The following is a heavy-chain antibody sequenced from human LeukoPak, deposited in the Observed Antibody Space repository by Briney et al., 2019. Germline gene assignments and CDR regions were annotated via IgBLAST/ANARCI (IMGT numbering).Heavy chain of an antibody. CDR2: INHSGST. D-gene: IGHD2-2*01. J-gene: IGHJ6*04. CDR1: SGSFSGYY. Sequence: PSETLSLTCAVYSGSFSGYYWSWIRQPPGKGLEWIGEINHSGSTNYNPSLKSRVTISVDTSKNQFSLKLSSVTAADTAVYYCARVTTPAEYCSTTSCYRGGGMDVWGKGTTVTASS. V-gene: IGHV4-34*01. CDR3: ARVTTPAEYCSTTSCYRGGGMDV.